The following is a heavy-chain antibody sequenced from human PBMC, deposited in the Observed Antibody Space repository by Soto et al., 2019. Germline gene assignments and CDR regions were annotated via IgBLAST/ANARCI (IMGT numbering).Heavy chain of an antibody. D-gene: IGHD3-22*01. Sequence: PGGSLRLSCAASGFTFSSYGMHWVRQAPGKGLEWVAVISYDGSNKYYAEYVKGRFNNTRNNSKNTLEQQMNNMKDEDTAVYYCAKDTYYYSSSGYYVFDSWGQGT. V-gene: IGHV3-30*18. CDR3: AKDTYYYSSSGYYVFDS. J-gene: IGHJ4*02. CDR2: ISYDGSNK. CDR1: GFTFSSYG.